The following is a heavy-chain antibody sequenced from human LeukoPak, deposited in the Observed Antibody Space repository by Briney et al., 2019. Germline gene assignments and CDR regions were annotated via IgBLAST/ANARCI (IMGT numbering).Heavy chain of an antibody. CDR3: ARDKRGYYYDSFDP. CDR2: ISAYNGNT. CDR1: GYTLTSYG. Sequence: ASVTVSCQASGYTLTSYGISWLRQAPGQGREWMGWISAYNGNTNNAQKLQGRLTMSTDTSTSTAYMELRSLRSDDAAVYYCARDKRGYYYDSFDPWGQGTLVTVSS. V-gene: IGHV1-18*01. J-gene: IGHJ5*02. D-gene: IGHD3-10*01.